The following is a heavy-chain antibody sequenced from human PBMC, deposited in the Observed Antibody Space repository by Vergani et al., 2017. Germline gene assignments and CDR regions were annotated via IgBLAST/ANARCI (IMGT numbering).Heavy chain of an antibody. Sequence: QVQLVQSGAEVKKPGASVKVSCKASGYTFTSYGISWVRQAPGQGLEWMGWISAYNGNTNYARKLQGRVTMTTDTSTSTAYMELRSLRSDDTAVYYCARDINYYDSSAGGANWGQGTLVTVSS. J-gene: IGHJ4*02. CDR3: ARDINYYDSSAGGAN. D-gene: IGHD3-22*01. CDR2: ISAYNGNT. CDR1: GYTFTSYG. V-gene: IGHV1-18*01.